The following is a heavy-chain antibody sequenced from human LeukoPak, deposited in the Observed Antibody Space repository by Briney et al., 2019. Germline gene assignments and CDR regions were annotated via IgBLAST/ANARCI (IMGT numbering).Heavy chain of an antibody. D-gene: IGHD3-10*01. Sequence: GGSLRLSCEASGFTFSNYAMHWVRQAPGKGLEWVAVTSYDGTSKYYADSVKGRFTISRDNSKNTLHLQLNSLRAEDTAVYYCTRVVYSGSGSYGGFDYWGQGTLVTVSS. CDR1: GFTFSNYA. CDR3: TRVVYSGSGSYGGFDY. CDR2: TSYDGTSK. V-gene: IGHV3-30-3*01. J-gene: IGHJ4*02.